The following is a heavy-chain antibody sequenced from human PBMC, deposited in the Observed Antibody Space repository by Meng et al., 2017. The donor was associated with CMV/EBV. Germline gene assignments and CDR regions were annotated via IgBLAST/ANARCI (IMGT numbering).Heavy chain of an antibody. D-gene: IGHD2-2*01. J-gene: IGHJ5*02. CDR2: INPNSGGT. Sequence: LTGYYMHWVRQAPGQGLEWMGWINPNSGGTNYAQKFQGRVTMTRDTSISTAYMELSRLRSDDTAVYYCARVGLVYCSSTSCRNWFDPWGQGTLVTVSS. V-gene: IGHV1-2*02. CDR3: ARVGLVYCSSTSCRNWFDP. CDR1: LTGYY.